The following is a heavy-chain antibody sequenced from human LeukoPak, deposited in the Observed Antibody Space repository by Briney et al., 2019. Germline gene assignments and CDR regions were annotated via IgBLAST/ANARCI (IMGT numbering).Heavy chain of an antibody. V-gene: IGHV3-9*01. CDR3: AKDRGRLRYFDWSSTFDY. CDR2: ISWNSGSI. Sequence: GGSLRLSCAASGFSVITNYMSWVRQAPGKGLEWVSGISWNSGSIGYADSVKGRFTISRDNAKNSLYLQMNSLRAEDTALYYCAKDRGRLRYFDWSSTFDYWGQGTLVTVSS. CDR1: GFSVITNY. D-gene: IGHD3-9*01. J-gene: IGHJ4*02.